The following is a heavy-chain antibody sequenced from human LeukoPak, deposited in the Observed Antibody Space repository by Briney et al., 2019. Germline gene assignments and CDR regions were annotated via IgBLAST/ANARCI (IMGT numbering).Heavy chain of an antibody. V-gene: IGHV4-61*02. CDR1: GGSISSGSYY. D-gene: IGHD3-10*01. J-gene: IGHJ4*02. CDR2: IYTSGST. Sequence: SETLSLTCTVSGGSISSGSYYWSWIRQPAGKGLEWIGRIYTSGSTNYNPSLKSRVTISVDTSKNQFSLKLSSVTAAGTAVYYCARDRITMVRGVIRPYYFDYWGQGTLVAVSS. CDR3: ARDRITMVRGVIRPYYFDY.